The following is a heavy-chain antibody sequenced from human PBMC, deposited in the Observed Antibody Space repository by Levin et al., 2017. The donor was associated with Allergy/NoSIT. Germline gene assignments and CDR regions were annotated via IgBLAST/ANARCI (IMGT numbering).Heavy chain of an antibody. CDR3: SLQYFDY. Sequence: GSLRLSCAASGFAFSDTWMNWVRQAPGKGLEWVGRIKTKTDGGATDYAAPVKGRFTISRDDSKNTLYLQMNSLKTEDTAVYYCSLQYFDYWGQGTLVTVSS. D-gene: IGHD2-15*01. J-gene: IGHJ4*02. CDR1: GFAFSDTW. V-gene: IGHV3-15*07. CDR2: IKTKTDGGAT.